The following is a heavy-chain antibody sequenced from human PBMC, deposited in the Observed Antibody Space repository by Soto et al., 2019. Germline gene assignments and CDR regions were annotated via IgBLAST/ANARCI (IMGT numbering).Heavy chain of an antibody. CDR3: ARGVGSGSYYNQYNWFDP. CDR1: GYTFNDYG. D-gene: IGHD3-10*01. V-gene: IGHV1-18*01. Sequence: ASVKCSGRASGYTFNDYGISWVRQAPGQGLEWMGWINVYNGNTKYAQKVQGRVTMTTDTSTSTAYMELRSLRSDDTAVYYCARGVGSGSYYNQYNWFDPWGQGTLVTVSS. J-gene: IGHJ5*02. CDR2: INVYNGNT.